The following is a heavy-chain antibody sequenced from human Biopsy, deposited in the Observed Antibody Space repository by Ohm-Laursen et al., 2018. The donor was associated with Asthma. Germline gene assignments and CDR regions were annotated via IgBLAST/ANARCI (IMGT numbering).Heavy chain of an antibody. CDR1: GGTFNTYV. Sequence: SVKVSCKSLGGTFNTYVIGWVRQAPGQGLEWMGGINSVFGTTTYPQKFQDRVTITADDSTSTVYMELSSLRSEDTAAYYCARKAGSWISRTCYSLDFWGQGTLVTVSS. CDR2: INSVFGTT. D-gene: IGHD2-15*01. J-gene: IGHJ4*02. V-gene: IGHV1-69*13. CDR3: ARKAGSWISRTCYSLDF.